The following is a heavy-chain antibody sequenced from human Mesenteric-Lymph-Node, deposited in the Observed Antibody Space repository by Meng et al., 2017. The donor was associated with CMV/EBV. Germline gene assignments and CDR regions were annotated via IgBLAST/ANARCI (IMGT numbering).Heavy chain of an antibody. CDR3: ARDTGKDWNYGGHFDS. Sequence: GGSLRLSCAASGFTFSDYAMAWVRQTPRKGLEWVSGITDSGFGTYYADSVKGRFTISRDNSNNTLYLQLNSLRVEDTAVYYCARDTGKDWNYGGHFDSWGQGTLVTVSS. J-gene: IGHJ4*02. D-gene: IGHD1-7*01. CDR1: GFTFSDYA. V-gene: IGHV3-23*01. CDR2: ITDSGFGT.